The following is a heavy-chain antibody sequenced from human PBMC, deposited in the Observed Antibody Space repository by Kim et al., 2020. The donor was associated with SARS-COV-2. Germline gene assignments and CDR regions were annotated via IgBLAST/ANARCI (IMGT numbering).Heavy chain of an antibody. Sequence: SETLSLTCAVYGGSFSGYYWSWIRQPPGKGLEWIGEINHSGSTNYNPSLKSRVTISVDTSKNQFSLKLSSGTAADTAVYYCARGAPVTMVRGGWFDPWGQGTRVPVPS. D-gene: IGHD3-10*01. V-gene: IGHV4-34*01. CDR1: GGSFSGYY. CDR3: ARGAPVTMVRGGWFDP. CDR2: INHSGST. J-gene: IGHJ5*02.